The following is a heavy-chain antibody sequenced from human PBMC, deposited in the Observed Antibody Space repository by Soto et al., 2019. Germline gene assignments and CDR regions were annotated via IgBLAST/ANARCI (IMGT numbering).Heavy chain of an antibody. CDR1: GYTFTSYG. J-gene: IGHJ4*02. CDR2: ISAYNGNT. Sequence: ASVKVSCKASGYTFTSYGISWVRQAPGQGLEWMGWISAYNGNTNYAQKLQGRATMTTDTSTSTAYMELRSLRSDDTAVYYCARQGYCSGGSCYPPTYYFDYWGQGTLVTVSS. CDR3: ARQGYCSGGSCYPPTYYFDY. D-gene: IGHD2-15*01. V-gene: IGHV1-18*01.